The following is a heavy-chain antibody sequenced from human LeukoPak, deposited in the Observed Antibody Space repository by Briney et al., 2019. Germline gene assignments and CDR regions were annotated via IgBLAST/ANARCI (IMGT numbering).Heavy chain of an antibody. Sequence: SQTLSLTCAISGDSVSSNSAAWNWIRQSPSRGLEWLGRTYYRSKWYNDYAVSVKSRITINPDTSKNQFSLQLNSVTPEDTAVYYCARDLGYDFWSVNRFDPWGQGTLVTVSS. J-gene: IGHJ5*02. CDR1: GDSVSSNSAA. V-gene: IGHV6-1*01. CDR2: TYYRSKWYN. CDR3: ARDLGYDFWSVNRFDP. D-gene: IGHD3-3*01.